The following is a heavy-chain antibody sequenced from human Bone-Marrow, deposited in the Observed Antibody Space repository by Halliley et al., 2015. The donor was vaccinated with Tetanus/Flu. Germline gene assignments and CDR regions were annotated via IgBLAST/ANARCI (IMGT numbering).Heavy chain of an antibody. Sequence: GLEWVGRIRSKSDGGTVEYAAAVKGRFTLSRDDSENPLYLQMNSLKTEDPAVYYCTTFRNHWGQGTLVTVSS. V-gene: IGHV3-15*07. J-gene: IGHJ5*02. CDR2: IRSKSDGGTV. CDR3: TTFRNH. D-gene: IGHD3-10*01.